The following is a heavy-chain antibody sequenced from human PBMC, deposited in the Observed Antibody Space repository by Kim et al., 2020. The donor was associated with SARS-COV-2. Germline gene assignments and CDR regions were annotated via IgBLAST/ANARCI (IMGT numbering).Heavy chain of an antibody. CDR3: ARDYYGSGSYYGA. D-gene: IGHD3-10*01. V-gene: IGHV3-21*01. Sequence: YADSVKGRFTISRDNAKNSLYLQMNSLRAEDTAVYYCARDYYGSGSYYGAWGQGTLVTVSS. J-gene: IGHJ5*02.